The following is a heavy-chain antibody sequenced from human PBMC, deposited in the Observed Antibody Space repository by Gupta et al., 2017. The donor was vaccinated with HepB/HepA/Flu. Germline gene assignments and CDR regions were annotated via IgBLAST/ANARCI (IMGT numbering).Heavy chain of an antibody. Sequence: QVQLQQWGAGLLKPSETLSLTCAVYGGSFSGYYWRWIRQPPGKGLEWIGEINHSGSTNYNPSLKRRVTISVDTSKNQFSLKLSSVTAADTAVYYCASRTRVRGIPSRGSSSVDYWGQGTLVTVSS. CDR1: GGSFSGYY. D-gene: IGHD6-6*01. J-gene: IGHJ4*02. CDR2: INHSGST. V-gene: IGHV4-34*01. CDR3: ASRTRVRGIPSRGSSSVDY.